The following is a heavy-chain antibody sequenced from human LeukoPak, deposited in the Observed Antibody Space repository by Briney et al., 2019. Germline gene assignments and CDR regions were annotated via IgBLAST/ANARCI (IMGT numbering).Heavy chain of an antibody. Sequence: GGSLRLSCAASGFTVSSNYMSWVRQAPGKGLEWVSVIYSGGSTYYADSVKGRFTISRDNSKNTLYLQMNSLRAEDTAVYYCARYGDYVLRYFDLWGRGTLVTVSS. CDR3: ARYGDYVLRYFDL. J-gene: IGHJ2*01. D-gene: IGHD4-17*01. CDR2: IYSGGST. V-gene: IGHV3-53*01. CDR1: GFTVSSNY.